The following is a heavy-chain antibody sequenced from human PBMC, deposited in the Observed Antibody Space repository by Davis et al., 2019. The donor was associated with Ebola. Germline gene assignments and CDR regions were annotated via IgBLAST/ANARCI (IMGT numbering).Heavy chain of an antibody. CDR3: ARHVDTTLADAFDI. D-gene: IGHD5-18*01. J-gene: IGHJ3*02. CDR2: TYNSGTT. V-gene: IGHV4-59*08. CDR1: GGSTSNYF. Sequence: SETLSLTCTVSGGSTSNYFWSWIRQTPGKGLEWIGYTYNSGTTSYNPSLKSRVTMSIDTSKNQFSLKVSSVTAADTAVYFCARHVDTTLADAFDIWGQGTMVTVSS.